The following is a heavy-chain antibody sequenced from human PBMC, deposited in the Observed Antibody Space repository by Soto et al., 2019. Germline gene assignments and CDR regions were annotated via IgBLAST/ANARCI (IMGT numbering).Heavy chain of an antibody. D-gene: IGHD2-21*01. CDR3: GRVVEGATRHTDLDS. J-gene: IGHJ5*01. Sequence: PSETLSLTCTVSGVSIHNSHSFWGWIRQPPGKGLEFIGTVYYSGGAHYNSSLKSRVTTSVDTANNQVSLRMRSLTAADTAVYYCGRVVEGATRHTDLDSWGQGTLVTV. CDR1: GVSIHNSHSF. CDR2: VYYSGGA. V-gene: IGHV4-39*01.